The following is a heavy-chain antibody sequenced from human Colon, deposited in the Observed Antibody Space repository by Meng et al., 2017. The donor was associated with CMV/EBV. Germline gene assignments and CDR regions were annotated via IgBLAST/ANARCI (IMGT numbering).Heavy chain of an antibody. J-gene: IGHJ5*02. Sequence: ASVKVSCTASGYTFTDYYLHWVRQAPGQGLEWMGWINPNGGGTDYAQTFQGRVTMTRDTSTTTAYLEVNRLTSDDTATYYCARVKCGTTSCSQGLDPWGQGTLVTVSS. CDR3: ARVKCGTTSCSQGLDP. CDR1: GYTFTDYY. D-gene: IGHD1-7*01. CDR2: INPNGGGT. V-gene: IGHV1-2*02.